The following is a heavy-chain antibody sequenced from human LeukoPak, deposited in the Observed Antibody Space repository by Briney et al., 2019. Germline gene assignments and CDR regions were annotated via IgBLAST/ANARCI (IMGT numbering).Heavy chain of an antibody. D-gene: IGHD3-10*01. CDR1: GGSISSYY. CDR3: ARGGWSAFDI. V-gene: IGHV4-59*01. J-gene: IGHJ3*02. CDR2: IYYSGTT. Sequence: SETLSLTCTVSGGSISSYYWSWIRQPPGKGLEWIGYIYYSGTTNCNPYLKSRVTISVDTSKNQFSMKLRSVTAADTAVYYCARGGWSAFDIWGQGTMVTVSS.